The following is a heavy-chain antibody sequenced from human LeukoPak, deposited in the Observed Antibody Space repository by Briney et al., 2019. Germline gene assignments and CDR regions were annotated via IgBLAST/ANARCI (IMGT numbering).Heavy chain of an antibody. V-gene: IGHV3-13*01. CDR2: IGATGDT. Sequence: GGSLRLSCAASGFTFSSYDIHWVRQPTGKGLEWVSIIGATGDTYYAGSVKGRFTISRESAKNSLYLQMNSLRAEDTAVYYCARDGADRMITFGGVIVLDYWGQGTLVTVPS. D-gene: IGHD3-16*02. J-gene: IGHJ4*02. CDR3: ARDGADRMITFGGVIVLDY. CDR1: GFTFSSYD.